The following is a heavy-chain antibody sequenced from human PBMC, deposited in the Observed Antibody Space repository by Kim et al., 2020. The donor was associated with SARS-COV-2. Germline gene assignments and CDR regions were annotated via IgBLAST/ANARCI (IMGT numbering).Heavy chain of an antibody. CDR3: AKDWDSGIMWLDY. D-gene: IGHD1-26*01. Sequence: SLRLSCAASGFTFDDYAMHWVRQAPGKGLEWVSGISWNSGSIGYADSVKGRFTISRDNAKNSLYLQMNSLRAGDTALYYCAKDWDSGIMWLDYWGQGTLVTVSS. J-gene: IGHJ4*02. CDR1: GFTFDDYA. V-gene: IGHV3-9*01. CDR2: ISWNSGSI.